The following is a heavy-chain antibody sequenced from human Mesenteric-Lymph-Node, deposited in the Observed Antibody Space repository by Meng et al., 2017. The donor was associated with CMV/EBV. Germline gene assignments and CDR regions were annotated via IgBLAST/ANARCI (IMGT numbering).Heavy chain of an antibody. CDR2: IYYSGST. V-gene: IGHV4-31*03. D-gene: IGHD1-26*01. J-gene: IGHJ4*02. Sequence: GLVSGCSIGSGDHPGSGIQQPPGKCLEWIGYIYYSGSTYYNPSLQSRVTISVDTSKNQSSLKLSSVTAADTAVYYCARGCWELLGFLWGQGTLVTVSS. CDR3: ARGCWELLGFL. CDR1: GCSIGSGDHP.